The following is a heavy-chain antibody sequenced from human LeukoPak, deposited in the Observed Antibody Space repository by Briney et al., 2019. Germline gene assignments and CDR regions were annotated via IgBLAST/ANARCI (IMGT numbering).Heavy chain of an antibody. D-gene: IGHD6-19*01. Sequence: SETLSLTCAVYGGSFSGYYWSWIRQPPGKGLEWIGEINHSGSTNYNPSLKSRVTISVDTSKNQFSLKLSSVTAADTAVYYCARGRLGYSSGWYDFGVNDWFDPWGQGTLVTVSS. J-gene: IGHJ5*02. CDR1: GGSFSGYY. CDR3: ARGRLGYSSGWYDFGVNDWFDP. V-gene: IGHV4-34*01. CDR2: INHSGST.